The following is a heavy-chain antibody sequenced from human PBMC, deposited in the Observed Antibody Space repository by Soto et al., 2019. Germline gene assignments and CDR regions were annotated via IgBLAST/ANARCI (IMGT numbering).Heavy chain of an antibody. CDR3: ARDFAGDFDY. CDR1: GFTFSSYG. V-gene: IGHV3-74*01. Sequence: PGGSLRLSCAASGFTFSSYGMHWVRQAPGKGLVWVSRISSDGSYTSDADSVKGRFTISRDNAKNTLYLQMNSLRAEDTAVYYCARDFAGDFDYWGQGTLVTVSS. J-gene: IGHJ4*02. D-gene: IGHD3-3*01. CDR2: ISSDGSYT.